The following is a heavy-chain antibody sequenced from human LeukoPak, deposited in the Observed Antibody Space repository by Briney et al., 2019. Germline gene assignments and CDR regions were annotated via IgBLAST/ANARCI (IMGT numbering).Heavy chain of an antibody. Sequence: SETLSLTCAVYGGSFSGYYWSWIRQPPGKGLEWIGEINHSGSTNYNPSLKSRVTISVDTFKNQFSLKLSSVTAADTAVYYCARNSDTAMVDYWGQGTLVTVSS. J-gene: IGHJ4*02. CDR2: INHSGST. V-gene: IGHV4-34*01. D-gene: IGHD5-18*01. CDR1: GGSFSGYY. CDR3: ARNSDTAMVDY.